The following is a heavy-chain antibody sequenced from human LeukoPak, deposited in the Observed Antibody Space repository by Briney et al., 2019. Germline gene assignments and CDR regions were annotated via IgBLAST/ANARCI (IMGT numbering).Heavy chain of an antibody. CDR1: GFTFSSYE. J-gene: IGHJ4*02. CDR3: ARDHYFKIDY. V-gene: IGHV3-74*01. D-gene: IGHD3-10*01. Sequence: GGSLRLSCAASGFTFSSYEMNWVRQAPGKGLVWVARIPTDEAPTNYAESVLGRFTISRDNAKSTLYLQMNDLRAEDTAIYYCARDHYFKIDYWGQGTLVTVS. CDR2: IPTDEAPT.